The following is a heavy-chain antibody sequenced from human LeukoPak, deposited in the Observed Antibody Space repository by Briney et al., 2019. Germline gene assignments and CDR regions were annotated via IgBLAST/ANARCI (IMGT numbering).Heavy chain of an antibody. CDR1: GFTLSRYW. CDR3: ARDPSKTSPWYFDY. Sequence: GGSLRLSCVASGFTLSRYWMHWVRQAPGKGLEWVSSISSSSSYIYYADSVKGRFTISRDNAKNSLYLQMNSLRAEDTAVYYCARDPSKTSPWYFDYWGQGTLVTVSS. J-gene: IGHJ4*02. CDR2: ISSSSSYI. V-gene: IGHV3-21*01.